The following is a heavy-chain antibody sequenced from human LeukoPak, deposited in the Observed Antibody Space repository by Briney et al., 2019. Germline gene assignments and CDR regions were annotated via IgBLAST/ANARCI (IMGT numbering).Heavy chain of an antibody. J-gene: IGHJ4*02. Sequence: PGGSLRLSCGASGFTFSDYYMTWIRQAPGKGLEWVSYISSSGSIIYYADSVKGRFIISRDNAKNSLYLQMNSLRAEDTAVYFCARVGYDSSGRFDYWGQGTLVTVSS. CDR1: GFTFSDYY. V-gene: IGHV3-11*04. D-gene: IGHD3-22*01. CDR3: ARVGYDSSGRFDY. CDR2: ISSSGSII.